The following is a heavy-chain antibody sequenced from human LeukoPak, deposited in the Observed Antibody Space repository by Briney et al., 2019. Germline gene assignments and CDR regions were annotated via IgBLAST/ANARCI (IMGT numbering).Heavy chain of an antibody. J-gene: IGHJ3*02. D-gene: IGHD3-10*01. CDR2: IYPGGTT. V-gene: IGHV3-66*02. CDR3: ARVLGSGNTGFAFDI. CDR1: GLTVSSSS. Sequence: GGSLRLSCAASGLTVSSSSMTWVRLASGKGLEWVSIIYPGGTTYSADSVKGRFTISRDDSKNTLSLQMNSLRPDDTAVYYCARVLGSGNTGFAFDIWGQGTMVTVSS.